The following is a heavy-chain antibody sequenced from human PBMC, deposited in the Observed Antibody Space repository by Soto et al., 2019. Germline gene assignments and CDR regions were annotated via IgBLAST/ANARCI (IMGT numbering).Heavy chain of an antibody. CDR3: AKDYDSTPGGWYFDY. CDR2: ISGSGGST. D-gene: IGHD3-22*01. Sequence: PGGSLRLSCAASVFTFSSYAMSWIRQAPGKGLEWVSAISGSGGSTYYADSVKGRFTISRDNSKNTLYLQMNSLRAEDTAVYYCAKDYDSTPGGWYFDYWGQGTLVTVSS. J-gene: IGHJ4*02. CDR1: VFTFSSYA. V-gene: IGHV3-23*01.